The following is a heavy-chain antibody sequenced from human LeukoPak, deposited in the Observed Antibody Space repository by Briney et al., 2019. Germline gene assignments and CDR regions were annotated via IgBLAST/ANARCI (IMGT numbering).Heavy chain of an antibody. CDR3: VRGVHT. CDR2: IFDSGST. Sequence: SQTLSLTCAVYSVSFSGYYWSWIRQPPGKGLEWIGYIFDSGSTNYNPSLKSRLTISVDTSKNQFSLKLSSVTAADTAVYYCVRGVHTWGQGTRVTVTS. D-gene: IGHD3-10*01. V-gene: IGHV4-59*01. J-gene: IGHJ4*02. CDR1: SVSFSGYY.